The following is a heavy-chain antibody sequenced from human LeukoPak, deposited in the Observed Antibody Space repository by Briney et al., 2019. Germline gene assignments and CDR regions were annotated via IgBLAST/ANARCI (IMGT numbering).Heavy chain of an antibody. D-gene: IGHD2-15*01. J-gene: IGHJ6*03. V-gene: IGHV3-23*01. CDR3: AKGRYYSGGSCFLNYYYYYMDV. Sequence: PGGSLRLSCAASGFTFSSYAMSWVRQAPGKGLEWVSAISGSGGSTYYADSVKGRFTISRDNSKNTLYLQMNSLRAEDTAVYYCAKGRYYSGGSCFLNYYYYYMDVWGKGTTVTVSS. CDR2: ISGSGGST. CDR1: GFTFSSYA.